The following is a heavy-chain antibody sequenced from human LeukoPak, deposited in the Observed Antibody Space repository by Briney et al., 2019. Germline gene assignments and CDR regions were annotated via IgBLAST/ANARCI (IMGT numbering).Heavy chain of an antibody. V-gene: IGHV4-4*02. CDR1: GGSISSSNW. J-gene: IGHJ4*02. CDR2: IYHSGSS. Sequence: SETLSLTCAVSGGSISSSNWWTWVRQPPGKGLEWIAEIYHSGSSNFNPSLKSRVTISVDKSKNQFSLKMNSVTAADTAVYYCARASAAAVITDWGQGTLVTVSS. D-gene: IGHD4-23*01. CDR3: ARASAAAVITD.